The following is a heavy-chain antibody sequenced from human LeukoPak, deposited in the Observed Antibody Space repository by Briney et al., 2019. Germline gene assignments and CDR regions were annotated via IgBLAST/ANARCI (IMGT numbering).Heavy chain of an antibody. D-gene: IGHD3-10*01. V-gene: IGHV3-33*06. CDR3: AEDLQKVGRSGIDY. Sequence: PGRSLRLSCAASGFSFRTYGMHWVRQSPGKGLEWVALIWYDGSNQYYADSVRGRFTISRDNSKNTLYLEMNGLRAEDTAVYYCAEDLQKVGRSGIDYWGQGTLVTVSS. CDR2: IWYDGSNQ. CDR1: GFSFRTYG. J-gene: IGHJ4*02.